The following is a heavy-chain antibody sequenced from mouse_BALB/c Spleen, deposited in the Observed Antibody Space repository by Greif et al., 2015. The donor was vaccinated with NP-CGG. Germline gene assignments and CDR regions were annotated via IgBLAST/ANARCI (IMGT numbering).Heavy chain of an antibody. CDR3: ARGRYGNYVDY. CDR2: IWAGGST. J-gene: IGHJ2*01. Sequence: VKLVESGPGLVAPSQSLPITCTVSGFSLTSYGVHWVRQPPGKGLEWLGVIWAGGSTNYNSALMSRLSISKDNSKSXFFLKMNSLQTDDTAMYYCARGRYGNYVDYWGQGTTLTVSS. V-gene: IGHV2-9*02. CDR1: GFSLTSYG. D-gene: IGHD2-10*02.